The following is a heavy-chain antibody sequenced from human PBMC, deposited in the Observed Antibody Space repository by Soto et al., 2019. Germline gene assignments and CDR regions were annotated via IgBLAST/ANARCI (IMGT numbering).Heavy chain of an antibody. J-gene: IGHJ4*02. Sequence: QVHLQQWGAGLLRPSETLSLTCAVYGGSFSGYYWSWIRQPPGKGLEWIGEINHSGSTTYNPSLKGRVIISIGPPKKQFSLKLGSVTAAEMAWYYCASSDSLTIFGVVAGRLYYWGQGTPVTVSS. CDR3: ASSDSLTIFGVVAGRLYY. V-gene: IGHV4-34*01. D-gene: IGHD3-3*01. CDR2: INHSGST. CDR1: GGSFSGYY.